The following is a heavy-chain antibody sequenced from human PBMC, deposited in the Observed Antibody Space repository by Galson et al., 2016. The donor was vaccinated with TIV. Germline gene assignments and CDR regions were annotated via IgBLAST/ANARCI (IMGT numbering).Heavy chain of an antibody. CDR2: IYPGNYHT. D-gene: IGHD3-22*01. CDR1: GYPFSGYY. V-gene: IGHV5-51*01. Sequence: KVSCKGSGYPFSGYYIGWVRQVPGKGLEWMGIIYPGNYHTVYSPSFEGQVTISADKSTTTAYLQWNSLKASDTAMYYCARHDSSAFSNWYFNLWGCGTLVTVSS. J-gene: IGHJ2*01. CDR3: ARHDSSAFSNWYFNL.